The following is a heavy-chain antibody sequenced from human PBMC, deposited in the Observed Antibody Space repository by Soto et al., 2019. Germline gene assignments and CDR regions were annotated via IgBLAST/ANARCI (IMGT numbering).Heavy chain of an antibody. CDR1: GFSFSSHW. V-gene: IGHV3-7*01. J-gene: IGHJ3*02. Sequence: GGSLRLSCAASGFSFSSHWMSWVRQAPGKGLEWVANIRLDGSIKYYGDSVKGRFTISRDNANNSLYLQMNTLRGEDTAVYFCSKNGSVTGVDGFDIWGRGTVVTVSS. CDR2: IRLDGSIK. CDR3: SKNGSVTGVDGFDI. D-gene: IGHD3-10*01.